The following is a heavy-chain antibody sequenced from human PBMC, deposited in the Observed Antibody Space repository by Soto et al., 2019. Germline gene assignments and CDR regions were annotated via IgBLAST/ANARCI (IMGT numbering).Heavy chain of an antibody. Sequence: GGSLRLSCAASGFTFSSYSMNWVRQAPGKGLEWVSSISRSSSYIDYADSVKGRFTISRDNAKNSLYLQMSSLRAEDTSVYYCARDQAAAGTFDAFDIWGQGTMVTVSS. CDR2: ISRSSSYI. D-gene: IGHD6-13*01. CDR3: ARDQAAAGTFDAFDI. CDR1: GFTFSSYS. V-gene: IGHV3-21*01. J-gene: IGHJ3*02.